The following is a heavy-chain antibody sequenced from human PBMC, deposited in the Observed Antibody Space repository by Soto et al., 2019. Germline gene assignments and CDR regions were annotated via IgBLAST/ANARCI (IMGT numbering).Heavy chain of an antibody. CDR3: ARGVTVFGLVSRFWFDP. J-gene: IGHJ5*02. V-gene: IGHV4-30-4*01. CDR1: GGSISSGAYS. Sequence: SETLSLTCTVSGGSISSGAYSWSWVRQSPGKGLEWIGHIYNSGITYYNPSLKSRVVISIDTSRNQFSLRLNSLTAADRAVYFCARGVTVFGLVSRFWFDPWGQGTVVTVSS. CDR2: IYNSGIT. D-gene: IGHD3-3*01.